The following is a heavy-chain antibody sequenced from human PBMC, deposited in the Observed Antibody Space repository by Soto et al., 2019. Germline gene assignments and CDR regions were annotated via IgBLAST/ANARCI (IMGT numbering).Heavy chain of an antibody. CDR2: VHYSGNA. Sequence: QLQLQESGPGLVGPSETLSLSCTVSGGSINTHNLFWAWIRQAPGKGLEWIATVHYSGNAYYNPSLTPRATISRDTSKNRVSLELTSVTAADMAVYYCARMNVTLDFWGQGTLVTVSS. CDR3: ARMNVTLDF. V-gene: IGHV4-39*01. CDR1: GGSINTHNLF. D-gene: IGHD2-21*02. J-gene: IGHJ4*02.